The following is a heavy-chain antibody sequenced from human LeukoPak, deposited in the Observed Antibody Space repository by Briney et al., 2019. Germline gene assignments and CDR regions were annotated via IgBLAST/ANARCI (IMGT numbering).Heavy chain of an antibody. CDR3: MAESSTPWEGY. D-gene: IGHD1-26*01. CDR2: ISYDGTNK. Sequence: GGSLRLSCAASGFTFSSYAMHWVRQAPGKGLEWLAVISYDGTNKYYADSVKGRFTISRDNAKNSLYLQMNSLRAEDTAVYYCMAESSTPWEGYWGQGTLVTVSS. J-gene: IGHJ4*02. CDR1: GFTFSSYA. V-gene: IGHV3-30*07.